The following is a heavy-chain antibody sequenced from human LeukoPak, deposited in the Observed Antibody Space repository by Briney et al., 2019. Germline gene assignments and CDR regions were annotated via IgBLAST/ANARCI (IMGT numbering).Heavy chain of an antibody. J-gene: IGHJ6*02. CDR1: GFTFSDYY. V-gene: IGHV3-11*01. Sequence: GGPLRLSCAASGFTFSDYYMSWIRQAPGKGLEWVSYISSSGSTIYYADSVKGRFTISRDNAKNSLYLQMNSLRAEDTAVYYCARDVYSGSYVGLYYYYYGMDVWGQGTTVTVSS. CDR3: ARDVYSGSYVGLYYYYYGMDV. D-gene: IGHD1-26*01. CDR2: ISSSGSTI.